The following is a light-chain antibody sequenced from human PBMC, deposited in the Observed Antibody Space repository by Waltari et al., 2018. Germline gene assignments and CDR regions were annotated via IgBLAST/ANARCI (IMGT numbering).Light chain of an antibody. CDR1: SSNVGAYNY. CDR2: DVS. V-gene: IGLV2-14*03. Sequence: QSALTQPASVSGSPGQSITISCTGTSSNVGAYNYVSWHQQHPGKVPKLIIYDVSHRPSGVSFRFSGSKSDNTASLTISGLQAEDEADYYCISYTTSDTMIFGGGTKLTVL. J-gene: IGLJ2*01. CDR3: ISYTTSDTMI.